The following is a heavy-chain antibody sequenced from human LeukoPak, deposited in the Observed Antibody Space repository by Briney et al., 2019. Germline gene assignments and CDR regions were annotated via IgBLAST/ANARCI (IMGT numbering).Heavy chain of an antibody. J-gene: IGHJ4*02. CDR3: ARALSDTSGYELAY. D-gene: IGHD3-22*01. Sequence: GASVKVSCKASGGTFSNYTITWVRQAPGQGLEWMGRIIPGLGIINYAQKFQGRVTVTADKSTSTAYMELSSLRADDTAVYYRARALSDTSGYELAYWGQGTLVTVSS. V-gene: IGHV1-69*02. CDR1: GGTFSNYT. CDR2: IIPGLGII.